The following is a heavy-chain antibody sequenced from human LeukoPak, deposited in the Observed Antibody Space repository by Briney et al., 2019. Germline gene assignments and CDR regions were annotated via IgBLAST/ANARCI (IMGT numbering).Heavy chain of an antibody. Sequence: ASVKVSCKASGYTFTSYYMHWVRQAPGQGLEWMGIINPSGGSTSYAQKFQGRVTMTRDTSTSTVYMELSSLRSEDTAVYYCARAISSTSCYTCWFDPWGQGTLVTVSS. CDR3: ARAISSTSCYTCWFDP. D-gene: IGHD2-2*02. CDR2: INPSGGST. J-gene: IGHJ5*02. CDR1: GYTFTSYY. V-gene: IGHV1-46*01.